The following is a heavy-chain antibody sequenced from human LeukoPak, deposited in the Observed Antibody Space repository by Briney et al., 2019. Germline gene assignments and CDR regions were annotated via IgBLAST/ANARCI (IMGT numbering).Heavy chain of an antibody. CDR2: IISSSSTI. J-gene: IGHJ4*02. CDR3: ARESFDYVWGSYREFDY. CDR1: GFTFSSHS. D-gene: IGHD3-16*02. V-gene: IGHV3-48*01. Sequence: LSGGSLRLSCAASGFTFSSHSMNWVRQAPGKGLEWVSYIISSSSTIYYADSVKGRFTISRDNAKNSLYLQMNSLRAEDTAVYYCARESFDYVWGSYREFDYWGQGTLVTVSS.